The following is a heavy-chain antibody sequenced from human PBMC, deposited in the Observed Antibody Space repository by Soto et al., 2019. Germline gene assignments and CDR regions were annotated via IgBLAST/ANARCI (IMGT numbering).Heavy chain of an antibody. D-gene: IGHD5-18*01. J-gene: IGHJ5*02. CDR3: ARAARRGYSYGYWFAP. V-gene: IGHV4-59*01. CDR2: IYYSGST. CDR1: GGSISSYY. Sequence: PSETLSLTCTVSGGSISSYYWSWIRQPPGKGLEWIGYIYYSGSTNYNPSLKSRVTISVDTSKNQFSLKLSSVTAADTAVYYCARAARRGYSYGYWFAPWGQGTLVTVSS.